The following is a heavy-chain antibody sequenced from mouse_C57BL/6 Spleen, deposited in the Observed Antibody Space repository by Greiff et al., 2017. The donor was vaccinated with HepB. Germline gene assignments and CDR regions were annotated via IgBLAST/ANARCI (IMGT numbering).Heavy chain of an antibody. CDR2: INPNNGGT. V-gene: IGHV1-26*01. J-gene: IGHJ3*01. Sequence: EVQLQQSGPELVKPGASVKISCKASGYTFTDYYMNWVKQSHGKSLEWIGDINPNNGGTSYNQKFKGKATLTVDKSSSTAYMELRSLTSEDSAVYYCARLYYGSFAYWGQGTLVTVSA. CDR3: ARLYYGSFAY. D-gene: IGHD1-1*01. CDR1: GYTFTDYY.